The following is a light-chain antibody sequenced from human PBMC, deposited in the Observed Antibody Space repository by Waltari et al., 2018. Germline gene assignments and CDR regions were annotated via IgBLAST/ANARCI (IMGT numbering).Light chain of an antibody. CDR3: SSYAATYNWV. V-gene: IGLV2-8*01. J-gene: IGLJ3*02. CDR1: SSDVGGSDF. CDR2: EIT. Sequence: QSALTQPPSASGSPGQSITIACTGTSSDVGGSDFFSWYQQYPGKAPNLIIYEITKRPAACPDRFSGTKAGNTASLTVSGLQPEDEAEYFCSSYAATYNWVFGGGTKLTV.